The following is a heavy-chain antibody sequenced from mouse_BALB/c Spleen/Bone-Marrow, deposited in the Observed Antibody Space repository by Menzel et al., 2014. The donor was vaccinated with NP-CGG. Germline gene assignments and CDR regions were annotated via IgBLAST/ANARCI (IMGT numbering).Heavy chain of an antibody. CDR3: ARDDYDGGFAY. CDR1: GYSFTGYT. CDR2: INPYSGGS. D-gene: IGHD2-4*01. J-gene: IGHJ3*01. Sequence: EVQVVESGPELVKPGASMKISCKASGYSFTGYTMNWVKQSHGKNLEWIGLINPYSGGSSYNQKSKGKATLTVDKSSSTAYMELLSLTSEDSAVYYCARDDYDGGFAYWGQGTLVTVSA. V-gene: IGHV1-31*01.